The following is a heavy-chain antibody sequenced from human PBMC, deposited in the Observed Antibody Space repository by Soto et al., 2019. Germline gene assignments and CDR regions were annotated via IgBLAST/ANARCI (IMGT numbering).Heavy chain of an antibody. CDR3: AKGRHGDG. CDR1: GFTFDDYA. J-gene: IGHJ6*02. Sequence: EVQLVESGGGLVQPGRSLRLSCAASGFTFDDYAMHWVRQAPGQGLEWVSGISWNSGSIGYADSVKGRFTISRDNAKNSLYLQMNSLRAEDTALYYCAKGRHGDGWGQGTTVTVSS. CDR2: ISWNSGSI. V-gene: IGHV3-9*01.